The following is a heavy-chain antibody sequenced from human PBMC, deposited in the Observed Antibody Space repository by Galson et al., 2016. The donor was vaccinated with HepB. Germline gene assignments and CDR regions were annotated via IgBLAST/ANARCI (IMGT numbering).Heavy chain of an antibody. Sequence: SLRLSCAASGVTSNYHAMHWVRQAPGKGLEWVSGMYWSSTRIDYADSVKGRFTISRDNAKNFLYLQMNSLRAEDTAVYYCGKDLLAGGMDVWGQGTTVTVSS. V-gene: IGHV3-9*02. CDR1: GVTSNYHA. D-gene: IGHD6-19*01. CDR2: MYWSSTRI. J-gene: IGHJ6*02. CDR3: GKDLLAGGMDV.